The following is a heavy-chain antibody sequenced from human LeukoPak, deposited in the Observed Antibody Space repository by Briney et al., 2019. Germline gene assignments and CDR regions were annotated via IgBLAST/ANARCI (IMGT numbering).Heavy chain of an antibody. CDR3: ANYGGNSGLNY. V-gene: IGHV3-30-3*01. CDR1: GFAFGTYS. CDR2: ISYDGSIK. D-gene: IGHD4-23*01. J-gene: IGHJ4*02. Sequence: PGGSLRLSCAASGFAFGTYSMHWVRQAPGKGLEWVAVISYDGSIKYYADSVKGRFTISRDNSKNTLYLQMNSLRPEDTAVYYCANYGGNSGLNYWGQGTLVTVSS.